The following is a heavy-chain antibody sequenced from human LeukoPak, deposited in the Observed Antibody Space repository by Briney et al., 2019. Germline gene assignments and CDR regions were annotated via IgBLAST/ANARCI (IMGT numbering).Heavy chain of an antibody. V-gene: IGHV1-46*01. D-gene: IGHD5-12*01. CDR1: GYTFTSYY. Sequence: GASVKVSCKASGYTFTSYYMHWVRQAPGQGLEWMGIINPSGGSTSYAQKFQGRVTITADESTSTAYMELSSLRSEDTAVYYCARDFVDLVAGAVYFDYWGQGTLVTVSS. CDR3: ARDFVDLVAGAVYFDY. J-gene: IGHJ4*02. CDR2: INPSGGST.